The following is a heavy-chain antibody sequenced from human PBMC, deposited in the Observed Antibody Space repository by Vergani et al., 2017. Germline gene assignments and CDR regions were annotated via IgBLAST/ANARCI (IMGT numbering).Heavy chain of an antibody. CDR2: ISSSSSYT. D-gene: IGHD6-19*01. Sequence: QVQLVESGGGLVKPGGSLRLSCAASGFTFSDYYMSWIRQAPGKGLEWVSYISSSSSYTNYADSVKGRFTISRDNAKNSLYLQMNSLRAEDTAVYYCAREKAEIAVAAGVYYGMDVWGQGTTVTVSS. CDR1: GFTFSDYY. J-gene: IGHJ6*02. CDR3: AREKAEIAVAAGVYYGMDV. V-gene: IGHV3-11*05.